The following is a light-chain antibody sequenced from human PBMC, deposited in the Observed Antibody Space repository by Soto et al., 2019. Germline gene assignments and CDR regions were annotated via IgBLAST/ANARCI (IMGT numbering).Light chain of an antibody. Sequence: DIQMTQSPSSLSASVGDRVTITCRASQGINNYVAWYQQKPGKAPKLLIYAASTLQSGVPSRFSGSGSGTDLTLTISSLQPDNFATYYCQKYNSVPLFGPGTRVDIK. V-gene: IGKV1-27*01. CDR2: AAS. CDR3: QKYNSVPL. J-gene: IGKJ3*01. CDR1: QGINNY.